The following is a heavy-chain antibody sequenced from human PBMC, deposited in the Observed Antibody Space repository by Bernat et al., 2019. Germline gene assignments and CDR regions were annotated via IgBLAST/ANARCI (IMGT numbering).Heavy chain of an antibody. D-gene: IGHD1-26*01. V-gene: IGHV3-23*01. CDR2: ISGSGDST. Sequence: EVQLLESGGGLVQPGGSLRLSCAASGFTFSRNAMTWVRQAPGKGLEWVAAISGSGDSTYYADSVTGRFTISRDNAKTSLYLHMTSLSAEDTAVYYCARDIVGAVFGSDYWGQGTLVTVSS. CDR3: ARDIVGAVFGSDY. J-gene: IGHJ4*02. CDR1: GFTFSRNA.